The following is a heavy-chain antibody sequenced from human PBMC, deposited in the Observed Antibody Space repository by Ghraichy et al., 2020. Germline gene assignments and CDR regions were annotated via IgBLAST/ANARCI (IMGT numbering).Heavy chain of an antibody. J-gene: IGHJ5*02. CDR3: AREDSMVNWFDL. Sequence: SETLSLTCTVSGGSISSYYWSWIRQPPGKGLEWIGYIYYSGSTNYNPSLKSRVTISVDTSKNQFSLKLSSVTAADTAVYYCAREDSMVNWFDLWGQGTLVTVSS. CDR2: IYYSGST. V-gene: IGHV4-59*01. D-gene: IGHD3-3*02. CDR1: GGSISSYY.